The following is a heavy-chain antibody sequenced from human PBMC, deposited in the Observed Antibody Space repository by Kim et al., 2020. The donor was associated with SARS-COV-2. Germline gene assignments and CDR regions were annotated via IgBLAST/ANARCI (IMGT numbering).Heavy chain of an antibody. CDR3: ARDQKGYYYGSGGTFDI. CDR1: GFTFSSYG. Sequence: GGSLRLSCAASGFTFSSYGMHWVRQAPGKGLEWVAVISYDGSNKYYADSVKGRFTISRDNSKNTLYLQRNSLRAEDTAVYYCARDQKGYYYGSGGTFDIWGQGTMVTVSS. CDR2: ISYDGSNK. D-gene: IGHD3-10*01. V-gene: IGHV3-33*05. J-gene: IGHJ3*02.